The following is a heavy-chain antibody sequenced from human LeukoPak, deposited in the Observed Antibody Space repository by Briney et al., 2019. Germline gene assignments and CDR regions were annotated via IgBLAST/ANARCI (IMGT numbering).Heavy chain of an antibody. CDR2: IHRGGTT. D-gene: IGHD3-10*01. CDR1: GFTVSGNY. CDR3: ARDPGYGLGVDYGDY. J-gene: IGHJ4*02. Sequence: GGSLRLSCAASGFTVSGNYMSWVRQAPGKGLEWLSVIHRGGTTYYADSVKGRFTISRDSSKNTVFLQMDSLRAEDTAVYYCARDPGYGLGVDYGDYWGQGTLVTVSS. V-gene: IGHV3-66*01.